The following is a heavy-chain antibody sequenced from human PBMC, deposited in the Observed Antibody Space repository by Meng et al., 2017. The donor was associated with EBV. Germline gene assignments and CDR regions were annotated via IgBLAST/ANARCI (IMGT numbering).Heavy chain of an antibody. D-gene: IGHD3-22*01. CDR2: MNPNSGNT. CDR1: GYTFTSYA. V-gene: IGHV1-8*01. Sequence: VPVVHSVAEVKNAGASVKVPCKASGYTFTSYAINWLRQATGQGLEWMGWMNPNSGNTGYAQKFQGRVTMTRNTSITTAYMELSSLRSEDTAVYYWARGPYYYDSSGYYYGEFDPWGQGTLVTVSS. J-gene: IGHJ5*02. CDR3: ARGPYYYDSSGYYYGEFDP.